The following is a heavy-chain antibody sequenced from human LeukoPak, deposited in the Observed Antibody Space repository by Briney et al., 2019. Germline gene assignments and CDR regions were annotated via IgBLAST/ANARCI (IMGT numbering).Heavy chain of an antibody. CDR2: ISSSGSYI. J-gene: IGHJ3*02. CDR3: ARSLIADGAFDI. CDR1: GFTFSRYW. Sequence: GGSLRLSCAASGFTFSRYWMHWVRQAPGKGLEWVSDISSSGSYIDYADSVKGRFTISRDNAKNSLFLQMNSLRAEDTAVYYCARSLIADGAFDIWGQGTMVTVSS. V-gene: IGHV3-21*01. D-gene: IGHD2-21*01.